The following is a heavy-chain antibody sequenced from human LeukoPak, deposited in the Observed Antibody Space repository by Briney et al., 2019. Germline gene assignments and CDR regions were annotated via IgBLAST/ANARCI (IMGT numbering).Heavy chain of an antibody. J-gene: IGHJ4*02. Sequence: SETLSLTCTVSGGSIRSYYWSWIRQSPGKGLEWIGYTSYSGRTNSNPSLKSRVTISLDTSKNQFSLKLSSVTAADTAVYYCARSTWLLDKWGQGTLVTVSS. D-gene: IGHD3-22*01. CDR1: GGSIRSYY. CDR3: ARSTWLLDK. CDR2: TSYSGRT. V-gene: IGHV4-59*01.